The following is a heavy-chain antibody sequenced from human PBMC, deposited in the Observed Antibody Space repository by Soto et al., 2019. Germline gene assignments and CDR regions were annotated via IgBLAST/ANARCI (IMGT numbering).Heavy chain of an antibody. CDR3: ARDKRDLRFLEWSYYFDY. V-gene: IGHV3-30-3*01. Sequence: QVQLVESGGGVVQPGRSLRLSCAASGFTFSSCAMHWVRQAPGKGREWVALISYDGSNKYYADSVKGRFTISRDNSKNTLYLQLNRLRAEDTAVYYCARDKRDLRFLEWSYYFDYWGQGTLVTVSS. CDR1: GFTFSSCA. CDR2: ISYDGSNK. J-gene: IGHJ4*02. D-gene: IGHD3-3*01.